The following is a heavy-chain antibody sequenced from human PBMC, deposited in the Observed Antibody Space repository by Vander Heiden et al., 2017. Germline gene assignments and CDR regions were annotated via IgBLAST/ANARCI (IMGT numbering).Heavy chain of an antibody. J-gene: IGHJ4*02. CDR1: GATFSSYA. Sequence: QVQLVQSGAAVKKPGSSVKVSCQASGATFSSYAISWVRKAPGQGLEWMGGIIPIFGTANYAQKFQGRVTITADESTSTAYMELSRMRSEDTAVYYFARGRDRYSYGSDYWGQGTLVTVSS. V-gene: IGHV1-69*01. CDR2: IIPIFGTA. D-gene: IGHD5-18*01. CDR3: ARGRDRYSYGSDY.